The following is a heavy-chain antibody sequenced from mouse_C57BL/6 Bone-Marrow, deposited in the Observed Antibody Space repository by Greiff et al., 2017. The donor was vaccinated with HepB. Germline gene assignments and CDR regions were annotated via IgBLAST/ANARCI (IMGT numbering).Heavy chain of an antibody. Sequence: EVKVVESGGGLVQSGRSLRLSCATSGFTFSDFYMEWVRQAPGKGLEWIAASRNKANDYTTEYSASVKGRFIVSRDTSQSILYLQMNALRAEDTAIYNCARDAHDYDEGFAYWGQGTLVTVSA. V-gene: IGHV7-1*01. CDR3: ARDAHDYDEGFAY. D-gene: IGHD2-4*01. CDR2: SRNKANDYTT. CDR1: GFTFSDFY. J-gene: IGHJ3*01.